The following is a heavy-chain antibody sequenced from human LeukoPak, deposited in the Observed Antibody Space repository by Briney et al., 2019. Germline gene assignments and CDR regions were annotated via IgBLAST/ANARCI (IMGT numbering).Heavy chain of an antibody. D-gene: IGHD3-3*01. CDR1: GFSFGSEA. CDR3: ARGSEWSSGVSDY. V-gene: IGHV3-23*01. Sequence: PGGSLRLSCVVSGFSFGSEAMTWVRQAPGKGLEWVSTISCGGGTKYYADSVKGRFTISRDNSKNTLYLQMNSLRAEDTAVYYCARGSEWSSGVSDYWGQGTLVTVSS. CDR2: ISCGGGTK. J-gene: IGHJ4*02.